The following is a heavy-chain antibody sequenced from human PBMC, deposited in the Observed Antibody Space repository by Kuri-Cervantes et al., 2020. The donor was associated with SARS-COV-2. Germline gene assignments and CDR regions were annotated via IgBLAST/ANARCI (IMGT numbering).Heavy chain of an antibody. CDR1: GFTFSSYA. CDR2: ISYGGSNK. Sequence: GESLKISCAASGFTFSSYAMHWVRQAPGKGLEWVAVISYGGSNKYYADSVKGRFTISRDNSKNTLYLQMNSLRAEDTAVYYCARVKPGTWWLRIDYWGQGTLVTVSS. J-gene: IGHJ4*02. V-gene: IGHV3-30*04. D-gene: IGHD5-12*01. CDR3: ARVKPGTWWLRIDY.